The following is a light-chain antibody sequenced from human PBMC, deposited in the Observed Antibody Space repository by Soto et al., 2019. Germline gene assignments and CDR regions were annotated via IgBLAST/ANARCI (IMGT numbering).Light chain of an antibody. CDR3: QQYGSSRT. CDR2: GAS. CDR1: QSVSSSS. J-gene: IGKJ1*01. V-gene: IGKV3-20*01. Sequence: EIVLTQSPGTLSLSPGERATLSCRASQSVSSSSLAWYQQKPGQAPRLLIYGASSRATVIPDRFSGSGSGTDFTLTISRLEPEDFALYYCQQYGSSRTFGQGTKVEV.